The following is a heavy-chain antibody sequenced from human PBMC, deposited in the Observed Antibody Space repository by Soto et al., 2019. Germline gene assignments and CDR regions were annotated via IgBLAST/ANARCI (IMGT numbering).Heavy chain of an antibody. CDR3: ARDSGGFDY. J-gene: IGHJ4*02. V-gene: IGHV4-59*01. CDR2: IYYSGST. CDR1: GGSISSYY. Sequence: SETLSLTCTVSGGSISSYYWSWIRQPPGKGLEWIGYIYYSGSTNYNPSLKSRVTISVDTSKNQFSLKLSSVTAADTAVYYCARDSGGFDYWGQGTLVTVSS.